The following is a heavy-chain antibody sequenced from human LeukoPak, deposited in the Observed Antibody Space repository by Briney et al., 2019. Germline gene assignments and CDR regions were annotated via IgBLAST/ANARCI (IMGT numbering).Heavy chain of an antibody. CDR3: ARGYSSGWYGWFDP. Sequence: ASVKVSCKASGYTFTSYDINWVRQATGQGLEWMGWMNPNSGNTGYAQKFQGRVTMTRNTSITTAYMELSSLRSEDTAVYYCARGYSSGWYGWFDPGAREPWSPSPQ. V-gene: IGHV1-8*01. CDR2: MNPNSGNT. D-gene: IGHD6-19*01. J-gene: IGHJ5*02. CDR1: GYTFTSYD.